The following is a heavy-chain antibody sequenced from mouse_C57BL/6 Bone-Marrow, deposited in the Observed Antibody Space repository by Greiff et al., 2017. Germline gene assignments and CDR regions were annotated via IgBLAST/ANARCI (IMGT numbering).Heavy chain of an antibody. Sequence: VQLQQSGAELARPGASVKLSCKASGYTFTSYGISWVKQRTGQGLEWIGEIYPRSGNTYYNEKFKGKATLTADKSSSTAYMELRSLTSEDAAVYFCARSCGYCGNYVSYWYFDVWGTGTTVTVSS. J-gene: IGHJ1*03. CDR1: GYTFTSYG. CDR3: ARSCGYCGNYVSYWYFDV. V-gene: IGHV1-81*01. D-gene: IGHD2-1*01. CDR2: IYPRSGNT.